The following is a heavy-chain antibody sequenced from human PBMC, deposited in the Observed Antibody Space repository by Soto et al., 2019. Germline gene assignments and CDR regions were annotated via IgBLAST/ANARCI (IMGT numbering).Heavy chain of an antibody. Sequence: GGSMRLSCAASGVSGSSKYMSWVRQAPGKGLEWVSVLWSAGMTYYAGSVMGRFIISRDNMKNTLYLQMNRLRADDTAVYDGAREAPMDLCGQGTTVTVSS. D-gene: IGHD1-26*01. V-gene: IGHV3-53*01. CDR1: GVSGSSKY. CDR3: AREAPMDL. J-gene: IGHJ6*02. CDR2: LWSAGMT.